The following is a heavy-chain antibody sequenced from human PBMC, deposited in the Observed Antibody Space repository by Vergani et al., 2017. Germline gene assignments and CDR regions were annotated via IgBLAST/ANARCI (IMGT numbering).Heavy chain of an antibody. CDR1: GFSFGDYA. CDR2: ISGSGGST. D-gene: IGHD4-17*01. V-gene: IGHV3-23*04. CDR3: ANLVGDYGYFDL. Sequence: EVQLVESGGGLLPPGRSLRLSCAASGFSFGDYAMTWVRQAPGKGLEWVSAISGSGGSTYYADSVKGRFTISRDNSKNTLYLQMNSLRAEDTAVYYCANLVGDYGYFDLWGRGTLVTVSS. J-gene: IGHJ2*01.